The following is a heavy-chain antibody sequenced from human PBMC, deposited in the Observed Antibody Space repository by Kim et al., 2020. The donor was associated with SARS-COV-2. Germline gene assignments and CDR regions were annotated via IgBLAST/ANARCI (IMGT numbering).Heavy chain of an antibody. V-gene: IGHV1-3*01. CDR3: ARAGWERLGDSFDY. Sequence: ASVKVSCKSSGYTFPSYAIHWVRQAPGQRLEWMGWIIAGSGNSKYSQKFQGRVTITRDTSASTAYMELSSLRSEDTAVYYCARAGWERLGDSFDYWGQGT. CDR2: IIAGSGNS. CDR1: GYTFPSYA. D-gene: IGHD1-26*01. J-gene: IGHJ4*02.